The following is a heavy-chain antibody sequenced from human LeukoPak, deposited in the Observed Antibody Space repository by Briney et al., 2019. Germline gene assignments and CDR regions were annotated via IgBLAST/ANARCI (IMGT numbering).Heavy chain of an antibody. CDR2: IYSSGST. CDR1: GGSISNSHYY. J-gene: IGHJ5*02. CDR3: ARDSNYYGSGYGFDP. D-gene: IGHD3-10*01. V-gene: IGHV4-61*02. Sequence: SETLSLTCTVSGGSISNSHYYWSWIRQPAGKGLEWIGRIYSSGSTNYNPSLKSRVTISVDTSKNQFSLKLRSVTAADTAVYYCARDSNYYGSGYGFDPWGQGTLVTVSS.